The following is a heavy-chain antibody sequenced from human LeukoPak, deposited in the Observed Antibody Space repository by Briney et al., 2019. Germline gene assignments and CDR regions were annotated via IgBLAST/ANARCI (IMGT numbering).Heavy chain of an antibody. J-gene: IGHJ4*02. CDR1: GFTFSSYE. V-gene: IGHV3-48*03. Sequence: GGSLRLSCAASGFTFSSYEMNWVRQAPGKGLEWVSYISSGGSTIYYADSVKGRFTISRDNAKNTLHLQMNSLRAEDTAVYYCARGGYYGSGRYYFDSWGQGTLVTVSS. CDR3: ARGGYYGSGRYYFDS. CDR2: ISSGGSTI. D-gene: IGHD3-3*01.